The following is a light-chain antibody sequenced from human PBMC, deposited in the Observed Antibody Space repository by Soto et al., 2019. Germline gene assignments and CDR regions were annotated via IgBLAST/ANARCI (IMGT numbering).Light chain of an antibody. CDR3: CSHAGSSTYV. Sequence: QSALTQSASVSGSPGQSITVSCTGTSSYVGSYNLVSWYQHHPGKAPKLLIYEVSKRPSGVSYRFSGSKSGNTASLTISGLQAEDEADYYCCSHAGSSTYVFGTGTKVTVL. CDR1: SSYVGSYNL. CDR2: EVS. J-gene: IGLJ1*01. V-gene: IGLV2-23*02.